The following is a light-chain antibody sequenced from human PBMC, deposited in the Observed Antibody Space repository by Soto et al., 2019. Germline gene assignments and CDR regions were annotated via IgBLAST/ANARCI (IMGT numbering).Light chain of an antibody. CDR1: QSVSSN. CDR2: GAS. V-gene: IGKV3-15*01. Sequence: EIVMTHSPATLSVSPGERAAFSARASQSVSSNLAWYQQKPGQAPRLLIYGASIRATGIPARFSGSGSGTEFTLTISSLEPEDFAVYYCQQRSNWITFGQGTRLE. J-gene: IGKJ5*01. CDR3: QQRSNWIT.